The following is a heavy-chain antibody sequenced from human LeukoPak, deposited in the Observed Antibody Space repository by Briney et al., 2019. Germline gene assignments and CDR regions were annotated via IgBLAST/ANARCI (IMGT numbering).Heavy chain of an antibody. J-gene: IGHJ4*02. Sequence: SETLSLTCTVSVGSISNYYWNCIRQPPGKVLELIGYIYYSGTTNYNPSLKSRVSISVDTSKNQFSLQLSSVTAADTAVYYCARGLIYSYGPYFDYWGQGTLVTVSS. V-gene: IGHV4-59*08. CDR1: VGSISNYY. CDR3: ARGLIYSYGPYFDY. CDR2: IYYSGTT. D-gene: IGHD5-18*01.